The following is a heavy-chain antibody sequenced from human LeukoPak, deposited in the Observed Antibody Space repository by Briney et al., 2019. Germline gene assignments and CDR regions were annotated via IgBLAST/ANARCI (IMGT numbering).Heavy chain of an antibody. Sequence: PSETLSLTCTVSGGSVNSGSYYWNWIRQPPGTGLEWIGHIYYSGSTNYNPSLKSRVTISVDTSTNQISLKLSSVTAADTAVYYCARGQEYYYDSSGYDYFDYWGQGTLVTVSS. CDR1: GGSVNSGSYY. CDR3: ARGQEYYYDSSGYDYFDY. J-gene: IGHJ4*02. V-gene: IGHV4-61*01. D-gene: IGHD3-22*01. CDR2: IYYSGST.